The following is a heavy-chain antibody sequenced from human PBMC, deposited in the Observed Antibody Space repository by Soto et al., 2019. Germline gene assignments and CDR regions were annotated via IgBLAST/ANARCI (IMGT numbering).Heavy chain of an antibody. V-gene: IGHV3-21*01. CDR3: VRDGNKFGNWFDP. D-gene: IGHD2-15*01. Sequence: PVGSVRLSCAASGVTFDRYSMNWIPQAPGKGLEWVSSISGGSDYIYYADSVRGRFTISRDNSQKSLYLQMNSLRDENTAIYYCVRDGNKFGNWFDPWGQGTLVTVSS. J-gene: IGHJ5*02. CDR1: GVTFDRYS. CDR2: ISGGSDYI.